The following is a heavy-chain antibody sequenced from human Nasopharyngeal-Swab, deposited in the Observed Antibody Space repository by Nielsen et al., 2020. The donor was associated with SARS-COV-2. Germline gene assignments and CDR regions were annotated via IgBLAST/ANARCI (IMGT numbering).Heavy chain of an antibody. CDR3: ARVAWDIVVVVAAGAPDY. J-gene: IGHJ4*02. CDR2: IKTDGSGT. D-gene: IGHD2-15*01. V-gene: IGHV3-74*01. Sequence: GESLKISCTASGFTFSRYSMHWVRQAPGKGLVWVSRIKTDGSGTFYADSVKGRFTISRDNAKNSLYLQMNSLRAEDTAVYYCARVAWDIVVVVAAGAPDYWGQGTLVTVSS. CDR1: GFTFSRYS.